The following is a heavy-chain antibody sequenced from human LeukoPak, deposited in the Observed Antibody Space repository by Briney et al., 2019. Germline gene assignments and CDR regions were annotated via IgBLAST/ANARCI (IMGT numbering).Heavy chain of an antibody. CDR3: EQKKAYEILTGYYHYYYYMDV. Sequence: PAGSMRLSCAASGFTFSSYAMHPFRQAPGKGLKYIPAISSNGGSTYYENSVMGRFTISRDNSKNTLYLQMDSLRVEDMAFFFCEQKKAYEILTGYYHYYYYMDVWGKATTVTVSS. CDR2: ISSNGGST. D-gene: IGHD3-9*01. CDR1: GFTFSSYA. J-gene: IGHJ6*03. V-gene: IGHV3-64*01.